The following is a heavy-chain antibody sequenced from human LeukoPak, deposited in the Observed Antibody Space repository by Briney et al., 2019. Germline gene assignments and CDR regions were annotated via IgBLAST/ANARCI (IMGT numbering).Heavy chain of an antibody. J-gene: IGHJ4*02. V-gene: IGHV4-4*07. CDR2: IFSSGSS. CDR1: GGSISSYS. D-gene: IGHD3-16*01. CDR3: AREGGGFDY. Sequence: KPSETLSLTCSVSGGSISSYSWSWIRQPAGKGLDWIGRIFSSGSSEYNPSLKSRVIMSVDTSKNQFSLKLTSVTAADTAVYYCAREGGGFDYWGQGTLVTVSS.